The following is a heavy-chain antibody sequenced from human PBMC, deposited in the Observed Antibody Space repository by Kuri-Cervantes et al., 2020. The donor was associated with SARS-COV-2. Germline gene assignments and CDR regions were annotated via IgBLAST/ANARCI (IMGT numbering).Heavy chain of an antibody. J-gene: IGHJ4*02. V-gene: IGHV3-21*01. D-gene: IGHD5-12*01. CDR3: AGGISYSGYDLDY. CDR2: ISSSSSYI. CDR1: GFTFSSCS. Sequence: GGSLRLSCAASGFTFSSCSMNWVRQAPGKGLEWVSSISSSSSYIYYADSVKGRFTISRDNAKNSLYLQMNSLRAEDTAVYYCAGGISYSGYDLDYWGQGTLVTVSS.